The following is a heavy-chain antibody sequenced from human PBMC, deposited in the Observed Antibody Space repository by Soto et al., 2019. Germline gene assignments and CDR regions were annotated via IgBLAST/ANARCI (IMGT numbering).Heavy chain of an antibody. V-gene: IGHV1-18*01. Sequence: ASVKVSCKASGYTLTSYGISWVRQAPGQGLEWMGWISAYNGNTNYAQKLQGRVTMTADTSTNTAYMELSSLRSEETAVYYCATQQTGVAATWPRRSWFDPWGQGYLVTVSS. CDR3: ATQQTGVAATWPRRSWFDP. CDR1: GYTLTSYG. D-gene: IGHD2-15*01. J-gene: IGHJ5*02. CDR2: ISAYNGNT.